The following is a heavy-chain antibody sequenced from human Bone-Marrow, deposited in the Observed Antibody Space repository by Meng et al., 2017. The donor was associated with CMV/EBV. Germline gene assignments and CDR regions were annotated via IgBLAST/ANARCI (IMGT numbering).Heavy chain of an antibody. D-gene: IGHD7-27*01. Sequence: GGSLRLSCAASGFTFSSYAMHWVRQAPGKGLEYVSAISNNGGSTYYADSVKGRFTISRDNSKNTLYLQMGSLRAEDMAVYYCARSWAGDKANGYGMDVWGQGTTVTVSS. CDR1: GFTFSSYA. CDR3: ARSWAGDKANGYGMDV. V-gene: IGHV3-64*02. J-gene: IGHJ6*02. CDR2: ISNNGGST.